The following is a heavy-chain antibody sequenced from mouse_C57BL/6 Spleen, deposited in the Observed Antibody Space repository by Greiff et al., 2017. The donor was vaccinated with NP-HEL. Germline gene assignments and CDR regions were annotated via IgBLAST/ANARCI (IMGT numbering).Heavy chain of an antibody. V-gene: IGHV1-62-2*01. CDR2: FYPGSGSI. CDR1: GYTFTEYT. D-gene: IGHD1-1*01. J-gene: IGHJ3*01. Sequence: QVQLQQSGAELVKPGASVKLSCKASGYTFTEYTIHWVKQRSGQGLEWIGWFYPGSGSIKYNEKFKDKATLTADKSSSTVYMELSRLTSEDSAVYFCARHEGGHDYYGSSGGWFAYWGQGTLVTVSA. CDR3: ARHEGGHDYYGSSGGWFAY.